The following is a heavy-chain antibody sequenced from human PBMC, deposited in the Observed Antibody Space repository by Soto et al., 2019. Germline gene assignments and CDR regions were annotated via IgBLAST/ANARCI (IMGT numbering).Heavy chain of an antibody. J-gene: IGHJ6*02. CDR2: IYYSGST. CDR3: ACIFSGGYGYGFYYYGMDV. Sequence: PSETLSLTSTLFCGSITTRRYYAGCLRQPPWKRLEWIGSIYYSGSTYYKPSLKSRVTISVDTSKNQFSMKLSSVTAADTAVYYCACIFSGGYGYGFYYYGMDVWGQGTTVT. CDR1: CGSITTRRYY. V-gene: IGHV4-39*01. D-gene: IGHD5-18*01.